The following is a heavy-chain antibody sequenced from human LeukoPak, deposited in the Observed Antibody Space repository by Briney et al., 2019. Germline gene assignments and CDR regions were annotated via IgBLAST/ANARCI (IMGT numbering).Heavy chain of an antibody. D-gene: IGHD4-17*01. V-gene: IGHV1-69*13. CDR3: ARGHDYGDYVY. Sequence: SVKVSCKASGYTFTDYGMHWVRQAPGQGLEWMGGIIPIFGTANYAQKFQGRVTITADESTSTAYMELSSLRSEDTAVYYCARGHDYGDYVYWGQGTLVTVSS. CDR2: IIPIFGTA. CDR1: GYTFTDYG. J-gene: IGHJ4*02.